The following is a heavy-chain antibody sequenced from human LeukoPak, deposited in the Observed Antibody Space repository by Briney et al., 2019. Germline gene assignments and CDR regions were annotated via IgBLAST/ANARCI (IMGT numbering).Heavy chain of an antibody. V-gene: IGHV4-34*01. Sequence: PSETLSLTCAVYGGSFSGYYWSWIRQPPGKGLEWIGEINHSGSTNYNPSLKSRVTISVDTSKNQFSLKLSSVTAADTAVYYCARKDSSSCIDYWGQGTLVTVSS. CDR1: GGSFSGYY. J-gene: IGHJ4*02. CDR2: INHSGST. D-gene: IGHD6-13*01. CDR3: ARKDSSSCIDY.